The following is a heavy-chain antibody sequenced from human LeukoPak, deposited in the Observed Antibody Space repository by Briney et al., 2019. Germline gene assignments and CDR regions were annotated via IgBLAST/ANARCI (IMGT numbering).Heavy chain of an antibody. CDR1: GGSISSSTYY. Sequence: SETLSLTCTVSGGSISSSTYYWGWIRQPPGKGLEWIGSIYYSGITYYNPSLKSRVTMSVDTSNNQFSLKLSSVTAADTALYYCARGTRGFFDYWGQGTLVTVSS. D-gene: IGHD1-14*01. CDR2: IYYSGIT. J-gene: IGHJ4*02. CDR3: ARGTRGFFDY. V-gene: IGHV4-39*07.